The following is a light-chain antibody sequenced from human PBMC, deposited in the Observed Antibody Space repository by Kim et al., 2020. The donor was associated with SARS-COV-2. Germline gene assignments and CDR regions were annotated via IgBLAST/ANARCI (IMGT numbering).Light chain of an antibody. CDR1: QDIANY. CDR2: AAS. Sequence: SASVGAGVTITCRASQDIANYLVWYQQKPGKVPRVLVYAASALKSGVPSRFSGSRSGTDFTLTISNLQPEDVATYYCQKYDSAPWTFGQGTKLEI. J-gene: IGKJ1*01. CDR3: QKYDSAPWT. V-gene: IGKV1-27*01.